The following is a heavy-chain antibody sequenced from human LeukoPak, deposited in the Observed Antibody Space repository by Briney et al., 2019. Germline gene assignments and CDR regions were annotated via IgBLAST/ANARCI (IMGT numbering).Heavy chain of an antibody. Sequence: SETLSLTCTVSGASIISDTYDWGWIRHTPGKGLEWIGSIYYSGSTYYSPSLKCRVTMSVDTSTNQYSLKLISVTAADRALYYCARNFYASSGYYLDDFYFDFWGQGTLVTVSS. D-gene: IGHD3-22*01. V-gene: IGHV4-39*07. CDR3: ARNFYASSGYYLDDFYFDF. J-gene: IGHJ4*02. CDR1: GASIISDTYD. CDR2: IYYSGST.